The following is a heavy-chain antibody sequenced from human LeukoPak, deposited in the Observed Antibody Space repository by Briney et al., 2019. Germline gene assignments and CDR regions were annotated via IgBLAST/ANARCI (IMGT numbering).Heavy chain of an antibody. Sequence: GGSLRLSCAASGFTFSSYGMHWVRQAPGKGLEWVAFIRYDGSNKYYADSVKGRFTISRDNSKNTLYLQMNSLRAEDTAVYYCARVYPTGEWRLVAFDIWGQGTMVTVSS. D-gene: IGHD7-27*01. J-gene: IGHJ3*02. CDR1: GFTFSSYG. CDR2: IRYDGSNK. V-gene: IGHV3-30*02. CDR3: ARVYPTGEWRLVAFDI.